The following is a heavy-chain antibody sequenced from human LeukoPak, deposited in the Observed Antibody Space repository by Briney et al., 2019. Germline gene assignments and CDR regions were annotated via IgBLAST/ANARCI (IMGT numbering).Heavy chain of an antibody. CDR3: ARDQWLDY. CDR1: GFTFSGYI. Sequence: PGGALRLSCAASGFTFSGYIMNWVRQAPGKGVEGVSFISSTSYTIYYAYSVNGRFSVSRNNAKNSLYLQMNSLRAEDTAVYYCARDQWLDYWGQGTLVTVSS. V-gene: IGHV3-48*01. D-gene: IGHD6-19*01. CDR2: ISSTSYTI. J-gene: IGHJ4*02.